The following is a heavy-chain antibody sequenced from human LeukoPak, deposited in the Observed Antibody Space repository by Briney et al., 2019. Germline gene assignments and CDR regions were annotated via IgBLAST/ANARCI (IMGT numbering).Heavy chain of an antibody. D-gene: IGHD3-10*01. CDR3: ARGDGITMVRGVKRREYYFDY. V-gene: IGHV4-59*01. J-gene: IGHJ4*02. CDR1: DDSISDYY. CDR2: FHNSGTS. Sequence: SETLSLTCTVSDDSISDYYRGWIRQPPGKGLEWIGYFHNSGTSTYNPSLKSRVTISVDTSKNQFSLKLSSVTAADTAVYYCARGDGITMVRGVKRREYYFDYWGQGTLVTVSS.